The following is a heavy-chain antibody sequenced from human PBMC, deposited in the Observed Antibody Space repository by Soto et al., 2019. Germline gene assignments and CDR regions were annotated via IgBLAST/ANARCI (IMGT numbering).Heavy chain of an antibody. Sequence: GESLKISCKGSGYSFTSYWIGWVRQMPGKGLEWMGIIYPGDSDTRYSPSFQGQVTISADKSISTAYLQWSSLKASDTAMYYCAIVGYCSSTSCYSPGRFNYHYGMDVWGQGTTVTVSS. J-gene: IGHJ6*02. CDR2: IYPGDSDT. V-gene: IGHV5-51*01. CDR1: GYSFTSYW. CDR3: AIVGYCSSTSCYSPGRFNYHYGMDV. D-gene: IGHD2-2*01.